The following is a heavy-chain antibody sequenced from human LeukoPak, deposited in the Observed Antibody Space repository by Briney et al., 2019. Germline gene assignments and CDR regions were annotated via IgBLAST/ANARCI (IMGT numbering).Heavy chain of an antibody. CDR2: AYHSGST. CDR3: ARQGYSSSWYRPGYNWFDP. Sequence: QPSETLSLTCTVSSYSISSHYYWGWIRQPPGKWLEWIGSAYHSGSTYYNPSLKSRVTISVDTSKNQFSLKLTSVTAADTAIYYCARQGYSSSWYRPGYNWFDPWGQGTLVTVSS. D-gene: IGHD6-13*01. CDR1: SYSISSHYY. J-gene: IGHJ5*02. V-gene: IGHV4-38-2*02.